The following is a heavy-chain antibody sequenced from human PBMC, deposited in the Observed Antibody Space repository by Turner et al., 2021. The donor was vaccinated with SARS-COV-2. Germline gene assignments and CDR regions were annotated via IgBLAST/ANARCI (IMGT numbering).Heavy chain of an antibody. CDR1: GGSISSSGYY. CDR2: IYYSGST. D-gene: IGHD3-10*01. Sequence: QLQLQESGPGLVKPSETLSLTCTVSGGSISSSGYYWGWIRQPPGKGLEWIGSIYYSGSTYYNPSLKSRVTKSVDTSKNQFSLKLSSVTAADTAVYYCAGERRITMVRGVLTYYYGMDVWGQGTTVTVSS. J-gene: IGHJ6*02. CDR3: AGERRITMVRGVLTYYYGMDV. V-gene: IGHV4-39*01.